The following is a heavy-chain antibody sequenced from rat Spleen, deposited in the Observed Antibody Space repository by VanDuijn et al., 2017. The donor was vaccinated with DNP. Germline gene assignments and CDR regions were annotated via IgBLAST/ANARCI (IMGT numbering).Heavy chain of an antibody. D-gene: IGHD5-1*01. CDR2: IWKGGTT. CDR1: GFSLTSNS. V-gene: IGHV2-15*01. CDR3: TRESWGYVMDA. Sequence: QVQLKESGPGLVQPSQTLSLTCTVSGFSLTSNSVSWVRQSPGKGLEWTGTIWKGGTTDYNSPLNSRLSINRDTSKSQVFLKMNSLQTDDTAIYYCTRESWGYVMDAWGQGASVTVSS. J-gene: IGHJ4*01.